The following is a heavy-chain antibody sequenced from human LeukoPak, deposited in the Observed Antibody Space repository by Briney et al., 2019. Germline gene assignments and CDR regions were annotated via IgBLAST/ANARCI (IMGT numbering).Heavy chain of an antibody. Sequence: PSQTLSLTCAISGDSVSSNSAAWNWIRQSPSRGLEWLGRTYYRSRWYTDYAVSVQSRITINPDTSKNQLSLQLKSVTPEDTAVYYWAREDGQQVVRAWFDPWGQGTLVTVSS. V-gene: IGHV6-1*01. CDR3: AREDGQQVVRAWFDP. CDR2: TYYRSRWYT. J-gene: IGHJ5*02. D-gene: IGHD6-13*01. CDR1: GDSVSSNSAA.